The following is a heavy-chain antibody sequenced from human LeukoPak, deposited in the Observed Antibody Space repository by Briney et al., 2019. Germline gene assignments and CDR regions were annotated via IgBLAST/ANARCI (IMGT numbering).Heavy chain of an antibody. J-gene: IGHJ4*02. CDR1: GFTFSSYA. V-gene: IGHV3-23*01. D-gene: IGHD3-3*01. Sequence: PGGSLRLSCAASGFTFSSYAMSWVRQAPGKGLEWVSAISGSGGSTYYADSVKGRFTISRDNSKNTLYLQMNSLRAEDTAVYYCAKSSSYDFWSGYYPYCGQGTLVTVSS. CDR2: ISGSGGST. CDR3: AKSSSYDFWSGYYPY.